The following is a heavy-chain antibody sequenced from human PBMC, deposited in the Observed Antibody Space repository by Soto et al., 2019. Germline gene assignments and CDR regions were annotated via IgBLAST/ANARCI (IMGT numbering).Heavy chain of an antibody. V-gene: IGHV4-31*03. CDR1: GDSIRSGGYY. J-gene: IGHJ6*02. Sequence: QVQLQESGPGLVKPSQTLSLTCTVSGDSIRSGGYYWSWISHHPGKGLEWIGYIYYSGSAYYNPSLKCRVTISVDSSKNQFTLKLSSVTAADMAVYYCARDQEVNYADYGGSDYYYGMDVWGQGTTVTVSS. CDR2: IYYSGSA. D-gene: IGHD4-17*01. CDR3: ARDQEVNYADYGGSDYYYGMDV.